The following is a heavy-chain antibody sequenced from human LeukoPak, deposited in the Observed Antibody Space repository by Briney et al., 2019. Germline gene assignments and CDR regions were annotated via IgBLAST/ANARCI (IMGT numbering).Heavy chain of an antibody. D-gene: IGHD2-2*02. CDR1: GFTFSSYG. J-gene: IGHJ4*02. CDR3: AKGRYCSSTSCYSKNPFDY. CDR2: IRDDGTNK. Sequence: GGSLRLSCAASGFTFSSYGMHWVRQAPGKGLEWVAFIRDDGTNKYYADSVKGRFTISRDNSKNTLYLQMNSLRAEDTAVYYCAKGRYCSSTSCYSKNPFDYWGQGTLVTVSS. V-gene: IGHV3-30*02.